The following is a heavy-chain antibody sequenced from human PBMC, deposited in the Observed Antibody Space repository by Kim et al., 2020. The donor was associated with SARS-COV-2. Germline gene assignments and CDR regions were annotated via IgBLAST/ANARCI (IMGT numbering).Heavy chain of an antibody. D-gene: IGHD6-19*01. CDR1: GFTFSSCW. CDR2: IKQDGNQK. J-gene: IGHJ3*02. CDR3: ARDGDLYSSGKDAFDI. Sequence: GGSLRLSCAASGFTFSSCWMTWVRQAPGKGLEWVANIKQDGNQKYYVDSVKGRFTISRDNAKNSLYLQMNSLRAEDTAVYYCARDGDLYSSGKDAFDIWG. V-gene: IGHV3-7*01.